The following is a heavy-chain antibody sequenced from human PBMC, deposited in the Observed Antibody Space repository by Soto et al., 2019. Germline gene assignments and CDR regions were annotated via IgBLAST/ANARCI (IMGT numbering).Heavy chain of an antibody. J-gene: IGHJ4*02. Sequence: HPGGSLRLSCAASGFTFSSYAMSWVRQAPGKGLEWVSAISGSGGSTYYADSVKGRFTISRDNSKNTLYLQMNSLRAEDTAVYYCAKVGYYDSSDPWGYWGQGTLVTVSS. CDR2: ISGSGGST. CDR1: GFTFSSYA. V-gene: IGHV3-23*01. D-gene: IGHD3-22*01. CDR3: AKVGYYDSSDPWGY.